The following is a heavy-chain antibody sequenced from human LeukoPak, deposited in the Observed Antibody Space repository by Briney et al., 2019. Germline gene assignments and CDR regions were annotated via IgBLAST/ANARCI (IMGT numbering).Heavy chain of an antibody. J-gene: IGHJ4*02. V-gene: IGHV4-59*11. CDR2: IYCSGST. CDR3: ARERLIAGATVFDY. Sequence: SETLSLTCTVSGGSISRHYWSWIRQPPGKGLEWIGCIYCSGSTSYNPSLKSRVTISVDTSNNQFSLKLTSMTAADTAVYFCARERLIAGATVFDYWGQGTLVTVSS. CDR1: GGSISRHY. D-gene: IGHD1-26*01.